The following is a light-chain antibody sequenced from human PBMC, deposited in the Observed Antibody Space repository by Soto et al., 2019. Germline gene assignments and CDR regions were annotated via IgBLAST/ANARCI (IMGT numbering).Light chain of an antibody. V-gene: IGKV2-30*01. Sequence: EVVMTQSPLSLPVTLGQPASIFCRSSQSLLYSDGKTFLTWFHQRPGQAPRRLIYEVSNRDSGVPDRFTGSGSGTDFTLKISRVYAEDVGVYYCLQGTHWPLTFGGGTKVEIK. CDR2: EVS. CDR1: QSLLYSDGKTF. J-gene: IGKJ4*01. CDR3: LQGTHWPLT.